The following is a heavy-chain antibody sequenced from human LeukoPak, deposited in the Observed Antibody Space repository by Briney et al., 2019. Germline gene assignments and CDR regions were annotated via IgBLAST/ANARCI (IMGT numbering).Heavy chain of an antibody. CDR3: VKDNFNFDSSGYAFDV. D-gene: IGHD3-22*01. V-gene: IGHV3-21*06. Sequence: GGSLRLSCAGSGFIFSDYNMNWVRQAPGKGLEWVSTISGSSSHVYYVDSVKGRFTISRDNAENSLYLQMNSLRVEDTAVYYCVKDNFNFDSSGYAFDVWGQGTMVTVSS. J-gene: IGHJ3*01. CDR2: ISGSSSHV. CDR1: GFIFSDYN.